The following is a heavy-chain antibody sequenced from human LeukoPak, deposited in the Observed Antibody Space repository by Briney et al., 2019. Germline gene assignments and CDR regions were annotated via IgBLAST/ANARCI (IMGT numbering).Heavy chain of an antibody. V-gene: IGHV4-34*01. Sequence: SETLSLTCAVYGGSFSGYYWSWIRQPPGKGLEWIGEINHSGSTNYNPSLKSRVTISVDTSKNQFSLKLSSVTAADTAVYYCARVIGRDQGASYYFDYWGQGTLVTVSS. D-gene: IGHD1-26*01. CDR3: ARVIGRDQGASYYFDY. CDR1: GGSFSGYY. J-gene: IGHJ4*02. CDR2: INHSGST.